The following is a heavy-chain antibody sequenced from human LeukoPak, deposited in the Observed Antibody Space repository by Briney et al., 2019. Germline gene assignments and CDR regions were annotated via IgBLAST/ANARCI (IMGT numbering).Heavy chain of an antibody. CDR2: IIPIFGTA. CDR3: ASGPGTPKGIDY. Sequence: SVEVSCKASGGTFSSYAISWVRQAPGQGLEWMGGIIPIFGTANYAQKFQGRVTITADESTSTVYMELSSLRSEDTAVYYCASGPGTPKGIDYWGQGTLVTVSS. D-gene: IGHD1-26*01. J-gene: IGHJ4*02. CDR1: GGTFSSYA. V-gene: IGHV1-69*13.